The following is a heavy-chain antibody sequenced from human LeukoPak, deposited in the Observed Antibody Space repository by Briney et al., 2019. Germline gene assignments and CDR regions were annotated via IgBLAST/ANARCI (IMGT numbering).Heavy chain of an antibody. CDR3: ARQEGRYYDT. Sequence: SETLSLTCTVSGGSISSSSYYWGWLRQPPGKGLEWIGSIYYSGSTYYHPSLKSRVTISVDTSKNPFSLKLSSVTAADTAVYYCARQEGRYYDTWGQGTLVTVSS. V-gene: IGHV4-39*01. J-gene: IGHJ4*02. CDR2: IYYSGST. CDR1: GGSISSSSYY. D-gene: IGHD3-22*01.